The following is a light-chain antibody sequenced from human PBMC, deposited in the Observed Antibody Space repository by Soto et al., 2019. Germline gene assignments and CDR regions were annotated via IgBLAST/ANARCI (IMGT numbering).Light chain of an antibody. J-gene: IGKJ1*01. CDR3: QQSYSTSPWT. CDR2: AAS. CDR1: QSISSY. Sequence: DIQMTQSPSSLSASVGDRVTITCRASQSISSYLNWYQQKPGKAPKLLIYAASSLQSGVPSRFSGSGSGTDFTLTINSLQPEDFATYYCQQSYSTSPWTFGQGTKVEIK. V-gene: IGKV1-39*01.